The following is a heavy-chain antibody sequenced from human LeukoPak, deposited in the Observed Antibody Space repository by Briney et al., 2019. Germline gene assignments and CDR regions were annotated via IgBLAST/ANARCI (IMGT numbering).Heavy chain of an antibody. Sequence: ASVKVSCKASGYTFTSYGISWVRQAPGQGLEWMGWISAYNGNTNYAQKLQGRVTMTTDTSTSTAYMELRSLRSDDTAVYHCARDRGYSGSYLYGYWGQGTLVTVSS. CDR1: GYTFTSYG. CDR2: ISAYNGNT. J-gene: IGHJ4*02. CDR3: ARDRGYSGSYLYGY. D-gene: IGHD1-26*01. V-gene: IGHV1-18*01.